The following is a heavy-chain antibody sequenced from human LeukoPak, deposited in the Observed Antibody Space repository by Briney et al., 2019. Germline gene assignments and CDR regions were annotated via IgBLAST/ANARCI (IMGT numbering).Heavy chain of an antibody. Sequence: GGSLRLSCAASGFTFSDYYMSWIRQAPGQGLEWVSYISSSSSYTNYADSVKGRFTISRDNAKNSLYLQMNSLRAEDTAVYYCASIAVAGSVGYYYYGMDVWGKGTTVTVSS. CDR1: GFTFSDYY. J-gene: IGHJ6*04. D-gene: IGHD6-19*01. CDR2: ISSSSSYT. V-gene: IGHV3-11*06. CDR3: ASIAVAGSVGYYYYGMDV.